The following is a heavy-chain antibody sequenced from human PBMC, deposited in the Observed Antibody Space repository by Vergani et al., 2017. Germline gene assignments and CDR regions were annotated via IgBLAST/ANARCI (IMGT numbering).Heavy chain of an antibody. Sequence: EVQLVESGGGLVQPGGSLRLSCAASGFTFSSYWMSWVRQAPGKGLEWVANIKQDGSEKYYVDSVKGRFTISRDNAKNSLYLQMNSLRAEDTAVYYCASSRIQLGAHAFDIWGQGTMVTVSS. J-gene: IGHJ3*02. CDR3: ASSRIQLGAHAFDI. V-gene: IGHV3-7*01. CDR2: IKQDGSEK. CDR1: GFTFSSYW. D-gene: IGHD5-18*01.